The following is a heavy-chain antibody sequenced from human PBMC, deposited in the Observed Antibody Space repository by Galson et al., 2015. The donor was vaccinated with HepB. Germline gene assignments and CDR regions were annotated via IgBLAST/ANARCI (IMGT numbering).Heavy chain of an antibody. CDR2: IGGGDDDT. J-gene: IGHJ4*02. Sequence: SLRLSCAASGFTFNVFAMSWVRQAPGKGLEWVAGIGGGDDDTFYAASVKGRFRISRDNSKNTLYLQMNSLRADDTAVYYCARATTGDGAAFFDYWGQGTLVTVSS. CDR3: ARATTGDGAAFFDY. D-gene: IGHD7-27*01. CDR1: GFTFNVFA. V-gene: IGHV3-23*01.